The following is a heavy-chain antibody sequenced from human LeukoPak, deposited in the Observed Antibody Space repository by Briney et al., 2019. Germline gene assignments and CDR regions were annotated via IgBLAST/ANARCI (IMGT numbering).Heavy chain of an antibody. Sequence: SETLSLTCAVYGGSFSGYYWSWIRQPPGKGLEWIGEINHSGSTNYNPSLKSRVTMSVDTSKNQFSLKLDSVTAADTAVYYCARFSNDHGVKFDYWGQGTLVTVSS. J-gene: IGHJ4*02. CDR1: GGSFSGYY. CDR3: ARFSNDHGVKFDY. D-gene: IGHD4-17*01. CDR2: INHSGST. V-gene: IGHV4-34*01.